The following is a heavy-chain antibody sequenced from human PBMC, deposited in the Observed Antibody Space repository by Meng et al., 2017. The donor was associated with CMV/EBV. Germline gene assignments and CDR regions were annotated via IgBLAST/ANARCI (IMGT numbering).Heavy chain of an antibody. Sequence: QITFKESGPTRGKPTQTLTLTCTFSGFSLSTSGVGVGWIRQPPGKALEWLALIYWDDDKRYSPSLKSRLTITKDTSKNQVVLTMTNMDPVDTATYYCARIAAAGRFDYWGQGTLVTVSS. CDR3: ARIAAAGRFDY. CDR1: GFSLSTSGVG. D-gene: IGHD6-13*01. J-gene: IGHJ4*02. CDR2: IYWDDDK. V-gene: IGHV2-5*02.